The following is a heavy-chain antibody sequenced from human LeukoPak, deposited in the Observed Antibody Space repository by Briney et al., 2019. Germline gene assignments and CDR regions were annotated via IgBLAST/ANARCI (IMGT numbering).Heavy chain of an antibody. CDR3: AREARGYSYGARYDIDY. D-gene: IGHD5-18*01. CDR2: ISTASSAL. J-gene: IGHJ4*02. V-gene: IGHV3-48*01. Sequence: QAGGSLRLSCAASGFTFSSYTMTWVRQAPGKGLEWVSYISTASSALDYADSVKGRFTISRDNAKNSLYLQMNSLRAADTAVYYCAREARGYSYGARYDIDYWGQGTLVTVSS. CDR1: GFTFSSYT.